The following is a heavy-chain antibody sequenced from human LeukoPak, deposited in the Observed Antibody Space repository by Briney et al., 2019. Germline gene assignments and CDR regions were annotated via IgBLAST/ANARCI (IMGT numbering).Heavy chain of an antibody. CDR2: IHYSGGIT. Sequence: SETLSLTCTVSGGSISSYYWSWIRQPPGKGLEWIGYIHYSGGITYYNPSLKSRVTISVDTSKNQVSLNVTSVTAADTAVYYCASFSGSPLYYGMDVWGQGTTVTVSS. CDR1: GGSISSYY. V-gene: IGHV4-59*01. J-gene: IGHJ6*02. D-gene: IGHD3-10*01. CDR3: ASFSGSPLYYGMDV.